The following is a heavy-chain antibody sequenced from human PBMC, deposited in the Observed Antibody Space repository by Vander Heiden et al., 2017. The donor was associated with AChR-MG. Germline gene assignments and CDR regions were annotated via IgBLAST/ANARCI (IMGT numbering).Heavy chain of an antibody. J-gene: IGHJ6*03. CDR3: ASGQYSLGRYFGVSYYYYYMDV. V-gene: IGHV1-69*01. D-gene: IGHD3-9*01. Sequence: QVQLVQSGAEVKKPGSSVKVSCKASGGTFSSYAIRWVRQAPGQGLEWMGGIIPIFGTANYAQKFQGRVTITADESTSTAYMELSSLRSEDTAVYYCASGQYSLGRYFGVSYYYYYMDVWGKGTTVTVSS. CDR1: GGTFSSYA. CDR2: IIPIFGTA.